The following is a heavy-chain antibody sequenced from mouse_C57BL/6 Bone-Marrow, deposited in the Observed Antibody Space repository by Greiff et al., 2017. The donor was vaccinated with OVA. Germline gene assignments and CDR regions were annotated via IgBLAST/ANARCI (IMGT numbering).Heavy chain of an antibody. CDR3: AREKAYLNYFDY. Sequence: DVQLVESGGGLVKPGGSLKLSCAASGFTFSSYAMSWVRQTPEKRLEWVATISDGGSYTYYPDNVKGRFTISRDNAKNNLYLQMSHLKSEDTAMYYCAREKAYLNYFDYWGRGTTLTVSS. J-gene: IGHJ2*01. V-gene: IGHV5-4*01. CDR1: GFTFSSYA. D-gene: IGHD6-5*01. CDR2: ISDGGSYT.